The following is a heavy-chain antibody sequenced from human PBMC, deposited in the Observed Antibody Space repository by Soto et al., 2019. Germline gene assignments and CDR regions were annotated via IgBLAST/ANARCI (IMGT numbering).Heavy chain of an antibody. CDR2: ISGSGAST. CDR3: AHFDWFIDY. D-gene: IGHD3-9*01. J-gene: IGHJ4*02. V-gene: IGHV3-23*01. CDR1: GFTFSSYA. Sequence: EVQLLESGGGLVQPGGSLRLSCAASGFTFSSYAMSWVRQAPGKGLEWVSAISGSGASTYYADSVKGRFTISRDNSKNTLYLQMNSLRAEDTAVLYWAHFDWFIDYWGQGTLVTVSS.